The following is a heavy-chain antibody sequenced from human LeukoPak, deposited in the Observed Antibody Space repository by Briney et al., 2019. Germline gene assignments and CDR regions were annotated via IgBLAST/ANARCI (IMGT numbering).Heavy chain of an antibody. CDR2: IIPIFGTA. CDR3: ARLGTNPLRYYFDY. Sequence: ASVKVSCKASGGTFSSYAISWVRQAPGQGLEWMGGIIPIFGTANYAQKFQGRVTITADESTSTAYMELSSLRSEDTAVYYCARLGTNPLRYYFDYWGQGTLVTVSS. J-gene: IGHJ4*02. V-gene: IGHV1-69*13. D-gene: IGHD1-14*01. CDR1: GGTFSSYA.